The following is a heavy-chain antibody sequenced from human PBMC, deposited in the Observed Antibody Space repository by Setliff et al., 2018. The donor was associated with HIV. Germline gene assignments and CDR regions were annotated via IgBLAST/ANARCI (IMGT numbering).Heavy chain of an antibody. J-gene: IGHJ4*02. CDR3: GREARGGYFDY. Sequence: ASVKVSCKASGFTFTDNFIHWVRQAPGQGLEWMGWIGPRHADTRIAQRFRGRVSLTRDTSISTAYMELGGLHSDDTAVYYCGREARGGYFDYWGQGTLVTVSS. D-gene: IGHD2-15*01. CDR2: IGPRHADT. CDR1: GFTFTDNF. V-gene: IGHV1-2*02.